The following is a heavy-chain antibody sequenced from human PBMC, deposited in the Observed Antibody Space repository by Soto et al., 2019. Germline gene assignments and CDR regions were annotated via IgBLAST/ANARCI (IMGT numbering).Heavy chain of an antibody. D-gene: IGHD2-2*02. CDR1: GGTFCIYA. Sequence: QVQLVQSGAAVSKPGSSVKVSCNPSGGTFCIYAVGWVRQAPGQGLEWMGGIIPAFGTTKNSQKFQDRVDMTADESTNTVYMELSGLRFDDTAVYYCARVPRQMLYGPTRNGMDVWGQGTTLIVSS. CDR3: ARVPRQMLYGPTRNGMDV. J-gene: IGHJ6*02. CDR2: IIPAFGTT. V-gene: IGHV1-69*01.